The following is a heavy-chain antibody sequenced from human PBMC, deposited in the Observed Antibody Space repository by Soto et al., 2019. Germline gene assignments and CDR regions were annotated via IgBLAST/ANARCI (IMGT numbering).Heavy chain of an antibody. CDR2: IYYSGGT. J-gene: IGHJ5*02. Sequence: PSETLSLTCTVSGGSISSYYWSWIRQPPGKGLEWIGYIYYSGGTNYNPSLKSRVTISVDTSKNQFSLKLSSVTAADTAVYYCARGGGDYYDSSPSHPARFDPWGQGTLVTVSS. V-gene: IGHV4-59*01. CDR1: GGSISSYY. D-gene: IGHD3-22*01. CDR3: ARGGGDYYDSSPSHPARFDP.